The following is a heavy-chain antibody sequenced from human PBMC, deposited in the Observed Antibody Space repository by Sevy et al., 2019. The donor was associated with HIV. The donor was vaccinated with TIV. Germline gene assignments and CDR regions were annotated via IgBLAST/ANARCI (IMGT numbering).Heavy chain of an antibody. D-gene: IGHD3-3*01. V-gene: IGHV4-39*01. CDR2: VYYSGST. CDR1: GGSLTNSHYY. J-gene: IGHJ4*02. Sequence: SETLSVTCTVSGGSLTNSHYYWGWIRQPPGKGLEWIGSVYYSGSTYYNPSFRSRVTLSVDTSKNQFSLNLNSVTAADTAMYYCARLYGPRYSDYWNAYWTRGQGTLVTVSS. CDR3: ARLYGPRYSDYWNAYWT.